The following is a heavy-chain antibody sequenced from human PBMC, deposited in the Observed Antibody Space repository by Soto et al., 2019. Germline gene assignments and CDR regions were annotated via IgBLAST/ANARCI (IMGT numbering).Heavy chain of an antibody. J-gene: IGHJ6*02. CDR3: TKASSDRHHMDV. CDR2: ITSTGGDT. Sequence: GGSLRLSCATSGLTFSNFVMRWVRQTPGKGLEWVSTITSTGGDTYYTDSVKGRFTISRDNSKNTLYLQMSSLRAEDTALYYCTKASSDRHHMDVWGQGTTVTVSS. V-gene: IGHV3-23*01. CDR1: GLTFSNFV.